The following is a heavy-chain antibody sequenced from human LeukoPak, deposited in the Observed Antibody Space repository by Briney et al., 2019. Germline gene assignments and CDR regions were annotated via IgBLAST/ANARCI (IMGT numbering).Heavy chain of an antibody. CDR1: GGSISSGSYY. D-gene: IGHD5-18*01. V-gene: IGHV4-39*07. CDR3: ARKAWIQLWSRQGGQFDY. Sequence: SETLSLTCTVSGGSISSGSYYWSWIRQPPGKGLEWIGEINHSGSTNYNPSLKSRVTISVDTSKNQFSLKLSSVTAADTAVYYCARKAWIQLWSRQGGQFDYWGQGTLVTVSS. J-gene: IGHJ4*02. CDR2: INHSGST.